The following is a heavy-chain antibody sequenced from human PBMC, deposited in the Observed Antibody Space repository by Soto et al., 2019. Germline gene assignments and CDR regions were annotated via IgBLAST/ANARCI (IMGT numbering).Heavy chain of an antibody. J-gene: IGHJ3*02. V-gene: IGHV3-30-3*01. D-gene: IGHD2-21*02. CDR1: GFTFRSYA. CDR3: ARARPYCGGDCFDAFDI. CDR2: ISYDGSNK. Sequence: VGSLRLACAASGFTFRSYAMHWVRQAPGKGLEWVAVISYDGSNKYYADSVKGRFTISRDNSKNTLYLQMNSLRAEDTAVYYCARARPYCGGDCFDAFDIWGQGTMVTVSS.